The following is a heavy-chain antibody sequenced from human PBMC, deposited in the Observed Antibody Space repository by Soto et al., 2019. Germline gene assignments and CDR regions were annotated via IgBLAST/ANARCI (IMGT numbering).Heavy chain of an antibody. V-gene: IGHV3-53*01. D-gene: IGHD6-19*01. J-gene: IGHJ4*02. Sequence: EVQLVESGGGLIQPGGSLRLSCAASGFTVSSKYMTWVRQAPGKGLEWVSVIYGGGTTYYADSVKGRFTISRDNSKNTLYLQMSSLRAEDTAVYYCVQSTGWPGFDFWGQGILVTVSS. CDR1: GFTVSSKY. CDR3: VQSTGWPGFDF. CDR2: IYGGGTT.